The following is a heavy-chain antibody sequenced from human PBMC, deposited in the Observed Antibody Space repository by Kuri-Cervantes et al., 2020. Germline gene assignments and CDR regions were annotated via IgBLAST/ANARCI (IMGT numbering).Heavy chain of an antibody. CDR2: IWYDGSNK. J-gene: IGHJ4*02. Sequence: GESLRLSCAASGFTFSSYAMSWVRQAPGKGLEWVAVIWYDGSNKYYADSVKGRFTISRDNAKNSLYLQMNSLRAEDTAVYYCARGIAAAGEGFDYWGQGTLVTVSS. D-gene: IGHD6-13*01. V-gene: IGHV3-33*08. CDR3: ARGIAAAGEGFDY. CDR1: GFTFSSYA.